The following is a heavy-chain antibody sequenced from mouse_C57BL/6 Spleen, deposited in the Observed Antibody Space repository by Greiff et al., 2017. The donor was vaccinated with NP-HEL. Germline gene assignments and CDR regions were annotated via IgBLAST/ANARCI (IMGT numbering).Heavy chain of an antibody. D-gene: IGHD4-1*01. V-gene: IGHV3-6*01. CDR3: ARDRRTGTKGPFDY. CDR1: GYSITSGYY. CDR2: ISYDGSN. J-gene: IGHJ2*01. Sequence: DVKLQESGPGLVKPSQSLSLTCSVTGYSITSGYYWNWIRQFPGNKLEWMGYISYDGSNNYNPSLKNRISITRDTSKNQFFLKLNSVTTEDTATYYCARDRRTGTKGPFDYWGQGTTLTVSS.